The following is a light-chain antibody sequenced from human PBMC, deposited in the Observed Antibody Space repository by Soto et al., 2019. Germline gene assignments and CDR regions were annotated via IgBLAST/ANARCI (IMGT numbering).Light chain of an antibody. V-gene: IGLV2-8*02. J-gene: IGLJ1*01. CDR1: SSDVGGYNY. CDR2: EVS. Sequence: QSVRPRAASASSAPRAAGRITNTGTSSDVGGYNYVSWYQQRPGKAPKLMIYEVSKRPSGVPDRFSGSKSGNTASLTVSGLQAEDEADYYCSSYAGIVMLFGTGTKVTVL. CDR3: SSYAGIVML.